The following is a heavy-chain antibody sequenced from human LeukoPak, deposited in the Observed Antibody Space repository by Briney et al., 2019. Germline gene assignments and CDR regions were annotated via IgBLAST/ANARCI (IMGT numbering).Heavy chain of an antibody. V-gene: IGHV1-8*02. J-gene: IGHJ4*02. CDR2: MNPNSGNT. Sequence: ASVKVSCKASGYTFTGYYMHWVRQATGQGLEWMGWMNPNSGNTGYAQKFQGRVTMTRNTSISTAYMELSSLRSEDTAVYYCARGAAESSGWSSYFDYWGQGTLVTVSS. D-gene: IGHD6-19*01. CDR3: ARGAAESSGWSSYFDY. CDR1: GYTFTGYY.